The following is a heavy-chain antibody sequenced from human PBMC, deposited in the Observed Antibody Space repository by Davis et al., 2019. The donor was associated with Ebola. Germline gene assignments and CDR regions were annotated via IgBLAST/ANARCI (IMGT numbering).Heavy chain of an antibody. Sequence: SVKVSCKASGGTFSSYAISWVRQAPGQGLEWMGGIIPIFGTANYAQKFQGRVTITADESTSTAYMELSSLRSEDTAVYYCARVRYSSHAFDIWGQGTMVTVSS. D-gene: IGHD2-21*01. CDR2: IIPIFGTA. V-gene: IGHV1-69*13. CDR3: ARVRYSSHAFDI. J-gene: IGHJ3*02. CDR1: GGTFSSYA.